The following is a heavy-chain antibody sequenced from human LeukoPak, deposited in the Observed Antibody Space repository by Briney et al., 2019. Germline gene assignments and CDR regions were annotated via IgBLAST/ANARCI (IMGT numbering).Heavy chain of an antibody. J-gene: IGHJ4*02. CDR2: IYYSGST. CDR3: ARALDFWSGYPYYFDY. Sequence: SETLSLTCTVSGGSISSYYWSWIRQPPGKGLEWIGYIYYSGSTNYNPSLKSRVTISVDTSKNQFSLELSSVTAAGTAVYYCARALDFWSGYPYYFDYWGQGTLVTVSS. D-gene: IGHD3-3*01. CDR1: GGSISSYY. V-gene: IGHV4-59*01.